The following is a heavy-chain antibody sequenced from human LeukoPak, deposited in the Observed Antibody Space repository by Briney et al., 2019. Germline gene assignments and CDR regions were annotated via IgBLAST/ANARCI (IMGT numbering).Heavy chain of an antibody. CDR1: GYTFTGYY. Sequence: ASVKVSCKASGYTFTGYYMHWVRQAPGQGLEWMGWINPNSGGTNYAQKFQGWVTMTRDTSISTAYMELSRLRSDDTAVYYCARDHFRCYGMDVWGQGTTVTVSS. V-gene: IGHV1-2*04. D-gene: IGHD3-3*02. CDR3: ARDHFRCYGMDV. J-gene: IGHJ6*02. CDR2: INPNSGGT.